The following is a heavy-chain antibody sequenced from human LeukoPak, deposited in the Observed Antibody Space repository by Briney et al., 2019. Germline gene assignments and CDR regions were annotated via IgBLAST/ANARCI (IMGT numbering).Heavy chain of an antibody. CDR2: VYYSGST. Sequence: PSETLSLTCSVPCCSFTVTPHDSAWIRQPPGKGLEWIGSVYYSGSTSYSPSLKSRVTISVDRSKNQFSLRLNSVTGADTAVYYCARNVSAGYFDYWSQGTLVTVSS. CDR1: CCSFTVTPHD. J-gene: IGHJ4*02. V-gene: IGHV4-39*01. CDR3: ARNVSAGYFDY. D-gene: IGHD3-10*02.